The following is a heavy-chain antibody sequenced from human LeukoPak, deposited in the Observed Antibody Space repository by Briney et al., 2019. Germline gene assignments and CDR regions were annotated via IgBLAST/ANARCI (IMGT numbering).Heavy chain of an antibody. CDR2: IYPGDSDT. CDR3: ASPYYYDSSGYYGGAFDI. D-gene: IGHD3-22*01. V-gene: IGHV5-51*01. J-gene: IGHJ3*02. CDR1: GYSFTSYW. Sequence: GESLKISCKGSGYSFTSYWIGWARQMPGKGLEWMGIIYPGDSDTRYSPSFQGQVTISADKSISTAYLQWSSLKASDTAMYYCASPYYYDSSGYYGGAFDIWGQGTMVTVSS.